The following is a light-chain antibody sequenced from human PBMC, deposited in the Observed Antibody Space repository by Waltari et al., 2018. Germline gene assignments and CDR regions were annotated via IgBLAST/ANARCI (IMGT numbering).Light chain of an antibody. J-gene: IGKJ3*01. Sequence: VILTQSPATLSLSPGARSTLSCRAIQSVSSYLAWYQQKPGQAPRLLIYGASSRATGIPDRFSGSGSGTEFTLTISSLEPEDFAVYYCQKYSSSPFTFGPGTKLDIK. CDR2: GAS. V-gene: IGKV3-20*01. CDR1: QSVSSY. CDR3: QKYSSSPFT.